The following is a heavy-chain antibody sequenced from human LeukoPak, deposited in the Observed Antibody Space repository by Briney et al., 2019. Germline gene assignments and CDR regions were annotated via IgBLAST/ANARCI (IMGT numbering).Heavy chain of an antibody. Sequence: SETLSLTCAVSGGSISSDNWWIWVRQSPEKGLEWIGEIYHDGSTNYNPSLKSRVTISMDKSKNQLSLKLNFVTAADTGVYYCARDRGGYTYSHGYWGQGTLVTVSS. CDR3: ARDRGGYTYSHGY. CDR2: IYHDGST. V-gene: IGHV4-4*02. J-gene: IGHJ4*02. D-gene: IGHD5-18*01. CDR1: GGSISSDNW.